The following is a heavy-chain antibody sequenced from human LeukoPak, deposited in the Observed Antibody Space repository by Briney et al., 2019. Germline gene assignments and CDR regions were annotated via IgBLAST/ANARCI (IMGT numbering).Heavy chain of an antibody. CDR2: INPNSGGT. CDR3: AISTAMVDY. CDR1: GYTFTGYY. J-gene: IGHJ4*02. V-gene: IGHV1-2*06. D-gene: IGHD5-18*01. Sequence: GASVKVSCKASGYTFTGYYMHWVRQAPGQGLEWVGRINPNSGGTNYAEKFQGRVTMTRDTSISTAYMELSRLRSDDTAVFYFAISTAMVDYWGQGTLVTVSS.